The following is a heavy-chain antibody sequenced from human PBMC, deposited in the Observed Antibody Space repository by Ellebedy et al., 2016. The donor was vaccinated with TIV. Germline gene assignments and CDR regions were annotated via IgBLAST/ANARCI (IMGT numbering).Heavy chain of an antibody. Sequence: MPSETLSLTCTVSGGSISSSTHHWGWIRQPPGKGLQWSGSFIYTGSTYYNPSLNSRVTISIDTSKNQFSLELTSVTAADTAGYYWARPRTVTSRDFDYWGQGTLVTVSS. CDR3: ARPRTVTSRDFDY. J-gene: IGHJ4*02. CDR2: FIYTGST. V-gene: IGHV4-39*01. D-gene: IGHD4-11*01. CDR1: GGSISSSTHH.